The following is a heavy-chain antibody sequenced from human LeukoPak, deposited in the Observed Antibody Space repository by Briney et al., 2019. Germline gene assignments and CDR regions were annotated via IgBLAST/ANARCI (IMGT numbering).Heavy chain of an antibody. Sequence: PSETLSLSCTVSGGSISSSSYYWGWIRQPPGKGLEWIGSIYYSGSTYYNPSLKSRVTISVDTSKNQFSLKLSSVTAADTAVYYCARDLSYNWNDGGWFDPWGQGTLVTVSS. CDR1: GGSISSSSYY. V-gene: IGHV4-39*07. J-gene: IGHJ5*02. D-gene: IGHD1-20*01. CDR2: IYYSGST. CDR3: ARDLSYNWNDGGWFDP.